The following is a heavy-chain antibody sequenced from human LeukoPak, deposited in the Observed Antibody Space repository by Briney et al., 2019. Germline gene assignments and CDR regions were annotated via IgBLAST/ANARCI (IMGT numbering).Heavy chain of an antibody. CDR2: ISGSGGGR. D-gene: IGHD3-16*01. J-gene: IGHJ6*03. Sequence: PGGSLRLSCAASGFTFSSYAMSWVRQAPGKGLEWVSGISGSGGGRYYADSVKGRFTISSDNSKNTLYLQMNNLRAEDTAVYYCAKGVDASGIYYYFYMDVWGKGTTVTVSS. V-gene: IGHV3-23*01. CDR1: GFTFSSYA. CDR3: AKGVDASGIYYYFYMDV.